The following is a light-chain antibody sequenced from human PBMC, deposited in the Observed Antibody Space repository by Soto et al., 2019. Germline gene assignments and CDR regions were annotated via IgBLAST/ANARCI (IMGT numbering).Light chain of an antibody. Sequence: EIVMTQSPATLSVSPGERATLSCRASQSVSSNLAWYQQKPGQAPRLLISGVSSRATGIPDRFSGSGSGTDFTLTISRLEPEDFAVYYCQQFSSYPLTFGGGTKVDIK. CDR1: QSVSSN. J-gene: IGKJ4*01. V-gene: IGKV3-20*01. CDR2: GVS. CDR3: QQFSSYPLT.